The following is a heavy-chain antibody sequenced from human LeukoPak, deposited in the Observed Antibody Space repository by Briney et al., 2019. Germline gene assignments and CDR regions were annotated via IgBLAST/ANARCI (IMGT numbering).Heavy chain of an antibody. Sequence: PGGSLRLSCAASGFPFSRYWMTWVRQAPGKGLEWAANIKYDGSEKFYVGSVRGRFTISRDNTNNSLHLQMNSLRAEDTAIYYCARDPTYDSGSPLGYGGQGTLVAVSS. V-gene: IGHV3-7*01. D-gene: IGHD3-10*01. CDR2: IKYDGSEK. CDR3: ARDPTYDSGSPLGY. J-gene: IGHJ4*02. CDR1: GFPFSRYW.